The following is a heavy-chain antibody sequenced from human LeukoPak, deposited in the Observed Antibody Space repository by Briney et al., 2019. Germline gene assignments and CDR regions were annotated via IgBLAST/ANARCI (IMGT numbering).Heavy chain of an antibody. J-gene: IGHJ5*02. D-gene: IGHD3-3*01. CDR3: ATSSAYYDFWSGPNWFDP. CDR1: GGSISSYY. Sequence: SETLSLTCTVSGGSISSYYWSWIRQPAGKGLEWIGRIYTSGSTNYNPSLKSRVTMSVDTSKNQFSLKLSSVTAADTAVYYCATSSAYYDFWSGPNWFDPWGQGTLVTVSS. V-gene: IGHV4-4*07. CDR2: IYTSGST.